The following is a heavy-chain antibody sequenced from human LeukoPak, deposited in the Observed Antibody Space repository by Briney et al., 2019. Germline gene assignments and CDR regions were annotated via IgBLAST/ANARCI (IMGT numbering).Heavy chain of an antibody. CDR2: IRYDGSNK. D-gene: IGHD4-17*01. V-gene: IGHV3-30*02. CDR3: AKVMTTVTLFDY. CDR1: GFTFSSYG. J-gene: IGHJ4*02. Sequence: GGPLRLSCAASGFTFSSYGMHWVRQAPGKGLEWVAFIRYDGSNKYYADSVKGRFTISRDNSKNTLYLQMNSLRAEDTAVYYCAKVMTTVTLFDYWGQGTLVTVSS.